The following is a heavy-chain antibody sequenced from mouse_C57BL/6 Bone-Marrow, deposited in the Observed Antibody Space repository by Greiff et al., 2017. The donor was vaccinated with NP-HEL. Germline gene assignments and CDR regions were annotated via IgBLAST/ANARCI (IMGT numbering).Heavy chain of an antibody. V-gene: IGHV5-6*02. CDR3: ARRGYYAMDY. Sequence: EVNVVESGGDLVKPGGSLKLSCAASGFTFSSYGMSWVRQTPDKRLEWVATISSGGSYTYYPDSVKGRFTISRDNAQNTLYLQMSSLKSEDTAMYYCARRGYYAMDYWGQGTAVTVSS. CDR2: ISSGGSYT. CDR1: GFTFSSYG. J-gene: IGHJ4*01.